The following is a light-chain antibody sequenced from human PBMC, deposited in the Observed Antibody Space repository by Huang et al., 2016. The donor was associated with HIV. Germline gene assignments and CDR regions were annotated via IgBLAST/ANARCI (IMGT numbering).Light chain of an antibody. V-gene: IGKV1-33*01. CDR1: QDITKF. Sequence: DIQMTQSPSSLAASVGDRVTITCQASQDITKFLNWYQQKPGQPTKLLMYDASTLETGVPSRLSGSGSGTHFSFTISSLQPEDFAIYYCQHYDSLPYTFGQGTKLEIK. J-gene: IGKJ2*01. CDR2: DAS. CDR3: QHYDSLPYT.